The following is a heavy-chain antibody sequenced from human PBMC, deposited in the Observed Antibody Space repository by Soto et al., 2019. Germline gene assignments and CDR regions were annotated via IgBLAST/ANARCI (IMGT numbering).Heavy chain of an antibody. CDR2: ISGYTGYT. CDR1: GYTFINHG. V-gene: IGHV1-18*01. J-gene: IGHJ6*02. CDR3: AREGYCASTTCDKDKFFDVYGMDV. D-gene: IGHD2-2*01. Sequence: QVQLVQSGAEVKKPGASVKVSCKASGYTFINHGLSWVRQAPGQGLAWLGWISGYTGYTKIAQKSQGSVCRTRATSPGTAYMALRSLRCDDTAVCYCAREGYCASTTCDKDKFFDVYGMDVWGQGPTFTVSS.